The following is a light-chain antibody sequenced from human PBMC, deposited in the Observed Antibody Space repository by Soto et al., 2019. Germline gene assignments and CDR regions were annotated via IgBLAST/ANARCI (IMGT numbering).Light chain of an antibody. CDR1: QSVRSSF. CDR3: QHYNNWPWT. J-gene: IGKJ1*01. Sequence: EIVLTQSPGTLSLVPGQRATLSCRASQSVRSSFLAWLQQKPGQPPRLLIYGASIRAPGIPDRFSGSGSGTDFTLTISSLHSEDFAVYYCQHYNNWPWTFGQGTKVEIK. V-gene: IGKV3-20*01. CDR2: GAS.